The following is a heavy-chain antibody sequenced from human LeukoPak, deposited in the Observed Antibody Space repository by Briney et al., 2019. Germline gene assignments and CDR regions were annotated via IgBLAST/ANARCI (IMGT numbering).Heavy chain of an antibody. CDR1: GGSLSSYY. Sequence: PSETLSLTCPVSGGSLSSYYWSWIRQPPGKGLEWIGYTYYSGSTNYNPSLKSRVTIPVDTSKNQFSLKLSSVTAADTAVYYRARGYSGYETYDYWGQGTLVTVSS. V-gene: IGHV4-59*01. J-gene: IGHJ4*02. D-gene: IGHD5-12*01. CDR3: ARGYSGYETYDY. CDR2: TYYSGST.